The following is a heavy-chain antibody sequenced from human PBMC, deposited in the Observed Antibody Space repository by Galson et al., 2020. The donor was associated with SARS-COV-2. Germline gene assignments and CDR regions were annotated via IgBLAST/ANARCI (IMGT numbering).Heavy chain of an antibody. CDR1: GGSFNGYS. D-gene: IGHD2-2*01. J-gene: IGHJ6*03. CDR3: TRGRQGVVPSPVLGLGPFFSYYYMDV. CDR2: IKFGGDT. Sequence: SETLSLTCAVYGGSFNGYSWTWIRQAPAKGLEWIGAIKFGGDTNYSPSLMSRLTLSVDTSKNQFSLKMTSVSAADTALYFCTRGRQGVVPSPVLGLGPFFSYYYMDVWSKGTSVTVSS. V-gene: IGHV4-34*01.